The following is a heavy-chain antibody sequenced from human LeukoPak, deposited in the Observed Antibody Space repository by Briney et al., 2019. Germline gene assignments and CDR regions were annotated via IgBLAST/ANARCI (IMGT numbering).Heavy chain of an antibody. CDR2: IYYSGST. D-gene: IGHD6-13*01. CDR1: GGSFSGYY. Sequence: SETLSLTCAVYGGSFSGYYWSWIRQPPGKGLEWIGYIYYSGSTYYNPSLKSRVTISVDTSKNQFSLKLSSVTAADTAVYYCARENQGEAANFDYWGQGTLVTVSS. J-gene: IGHJ4*02. CDR3: ARENQGEAANFDY. V-gene: IGHV4-34*09.